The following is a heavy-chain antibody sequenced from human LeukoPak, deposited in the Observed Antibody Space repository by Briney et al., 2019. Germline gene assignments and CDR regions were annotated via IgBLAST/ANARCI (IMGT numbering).Heavy chain of an antibody. CDR2: ISSTGTYI. Sequence: GGSLRLSCAASGFTFSSYTMDWVRQAPGKGLEWVSSISSTGTYIYYADSVKGRFTISRDNAKNSLFLQMNSLGAGDTAMYYCARDPPDYGGNSDYWGQGTLVSVSP. CDR1: GFTFSSYT. V-gene: IGHV3-21*01. CDR3: ARDPPDYGGNSDY. J-gene: IGHJ4*02. D-gene: IGHD4-23*01.